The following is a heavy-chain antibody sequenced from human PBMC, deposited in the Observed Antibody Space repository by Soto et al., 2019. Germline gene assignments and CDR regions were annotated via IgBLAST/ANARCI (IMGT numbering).Heavy chain of an antibody. CDR1: GYTFTGYY. CDR3: ARASKSSGWYGGNWFDP. D-gene: IGHD6-19*01. Sequence: ASVKVSCKASGYTFTGYYMHWVRQAPGQGLEWMGWINPNSGGTNYAQKFQGRVTMTRDTSISTAYMELSRLRSDDTAVYYCARASKSSGWYGGNWFDPWGQGTLVTVSS. CDR2: INPNSGGT. J-gene: IGHJ5*02. V-gene: IGHV1-2*02.